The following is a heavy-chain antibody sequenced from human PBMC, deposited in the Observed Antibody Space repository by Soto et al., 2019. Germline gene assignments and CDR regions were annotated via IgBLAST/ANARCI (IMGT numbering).Heavy chain of an antibody. J-gene: IGHJ4*02. D-gene: IGHD6-13*01. Sequence: SETLSLTCTVSGGSISSGGYYWSWIRQHPGKGLEWIGYIYYSGSTYYNPSLKSRVTISVDTSKNQFSLKRSSVTAADTAVYYCARVAGSSWYFDYWGQGTLVTAPQ. CDR3: ARVAGSSWYFDY. CDR2: IYYSGST. V-gene: IGHV4-31*03. CDR1: GGSISSGGYY.